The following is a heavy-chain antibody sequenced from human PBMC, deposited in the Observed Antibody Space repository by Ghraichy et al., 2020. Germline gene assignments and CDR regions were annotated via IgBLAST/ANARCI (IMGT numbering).Heavy chain of an antibody. Sequence: GGSLRLSCASSGFTFSSYSMNWVRQAPGKGLEWVSSISSSSSYIYYADSVKGRFTISRDNAKNSLYLQMKSLRAEDTAVYYCARDEWFGGYSYGYGGYFDYWGQGTLVTVSS. CDR1: GFTFSSYS. J-gene: IGHJ4*02. D-gene: IGHD5-18*01. CDR3: ARDEWFGGYSYGYGGYFDY. CDR2: ISSSSSYI. V-gene: IGHV3-21*01.